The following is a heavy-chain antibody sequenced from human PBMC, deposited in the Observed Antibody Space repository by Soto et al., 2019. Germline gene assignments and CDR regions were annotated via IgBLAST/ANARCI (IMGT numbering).Heavy chain of an antibody. V-gene: IGHV3-66*01. CDR2: IYSDGST. J-gene: IGHJ4*02. Sequence: EEQLVESGGGLVQPGGSLRLSCAASGFTVSNKYMSWVRQVPGKGLEWVSVIYSDGSTYYADSAKGRFTISRDNSKNTLDLQMNSLRAEDTAVYYCAKDHGVRTGDYCWGQGTLVTVSS. CDR1: GFTVSNKY. D-gene: IGHD2-8*01. CDR3: AKDHGVRTGDYC.